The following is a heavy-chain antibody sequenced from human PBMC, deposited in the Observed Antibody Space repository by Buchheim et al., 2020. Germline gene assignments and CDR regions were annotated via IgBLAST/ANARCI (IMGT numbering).Heavy chain of an antibody. J-gene: IGHJ4*02. CDR3: ARESLYCSGGSCYDVNDY. D-gene: IGHD2-15*01. Sequence: EVQLLESGGGLVQPGGSLRLSCAASGFTFSSYAMSWVRQAPGKGLEWVSGIRGGGDSTSYADSVKGRFTISRDNSKNTVFLQMSSLRAEDSAVYYCARESLYCSGGSCYDVNDYWGQGTL. CDR1: GFTFSSYA. CDR2: IRGGGDST. V-gene: IGHV3-23*01.